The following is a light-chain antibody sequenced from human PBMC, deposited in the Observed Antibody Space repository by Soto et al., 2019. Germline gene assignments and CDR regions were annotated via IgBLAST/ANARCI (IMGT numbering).Light chain of an antibody. J-gene: IGKJ2*01. CDR2: AAS. V-gene: IGKV1-39*01. CDR1: QTISSY. Sequence: DIPMTQSPSSLSASVGDRVTITCRASQTISSYLNWYQQKPGNAPKLLIYAASSLQSGVPSRFSGSGSGAEFTLTISSLHREDFATYYCQQSYRTPHTFGQGTKLEIK. CDR3: QQSYRTPHT.